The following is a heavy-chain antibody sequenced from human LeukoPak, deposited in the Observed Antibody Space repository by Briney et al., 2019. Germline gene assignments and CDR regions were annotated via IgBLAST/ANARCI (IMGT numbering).Heavy chain of an antibody. J-gene: IGHJ4*02. CDR1: GFTFSSYA. D-gene: IGHD3-10*01. Sequence: GGSLRLSCAASGFTFSSYAMSWVRQAPGKGLEWVPSISGSGGSPYYADSVKGRFTISRDNSENTLFLQMNSLRAEDTALYYCAKQGYGSGSYCDYWGQGTLVTVSS. CDR2: ISGSGGSP. V-gene: IGHV3-23*01. CDR3: AKQGYGSGSYCDY.